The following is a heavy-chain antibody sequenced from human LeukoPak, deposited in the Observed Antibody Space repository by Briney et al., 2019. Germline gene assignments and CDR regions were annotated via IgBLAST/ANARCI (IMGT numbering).Heavy chain of an antibody. CDR2: ISYDGSNK. CDR3: ARHSSGWLFDY. D-gene: IGHD6-19*01. CDR1: GFTFSSYA. Sequence: GGSLRLSCAASGFTFSSYAMSWVRQAPGKGLEWVAVISYDGSNKYYADSVKGRFTISRDNSKNTLYLQMNSLRAEDTAVYYCARHSSGWLFDYWGQGTLVTVSS. V-gene: IGHV3-30*04. J-gene: IGHJ4*02.